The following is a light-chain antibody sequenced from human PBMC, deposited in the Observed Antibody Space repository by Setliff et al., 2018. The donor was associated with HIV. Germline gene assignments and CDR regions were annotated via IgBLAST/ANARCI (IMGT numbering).Light chain of an antibody. CDR3: SSYAITNTLP. Sequence: QSALAQPASVSGSPGQSITISCTGTSSDIGAYNYVSWYRQYPGKAPKLLIYAVTNRPSGVSNRFSGSKSGNTASLTISGLQAEDEADYYCSSYAITNTLPFGTGTKVTVL. J-gene: IGLJ1*01. V-gene: IGLV2-14*01. CDR1: SSDIGAYNY. CDR2: AVT.